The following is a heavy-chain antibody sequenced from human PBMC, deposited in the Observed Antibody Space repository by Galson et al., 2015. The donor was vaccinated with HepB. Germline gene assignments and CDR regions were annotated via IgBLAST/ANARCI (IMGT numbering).Heavy chain of an antibody. CDR3: ARVVGATPPPPGPGGVDY. V-gene: IGHV4-31*03. CDR1: GGSISRGGYY. CDR2: IYYSGST. D-gene: IGHD1-26*01. Sequence: TLSLTCTVSGGSISRGGYYWSWIRQHPGKGLEWIGYIYYSGSTYYNPSPKSRVTITVDTFKNQFSLKLSSVAAGDKAVFYWARVVGATPPPPGPGGVDYWGQGTLVTVSS. J-gene: IGHJ4*02.